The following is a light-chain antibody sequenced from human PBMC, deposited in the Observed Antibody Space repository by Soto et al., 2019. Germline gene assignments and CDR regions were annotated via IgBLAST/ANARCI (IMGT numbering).Light chain of an antibody. J-gene: IGLJ1*01. CDR3: SSYTSSSTLGGYV. Sequence: QSALTQPASVSGSPGQSITISCTGTSSDVGGYNYVSWYQQHPGKAPKLMIYDVSNRPSGVSNRFPGSKSGNTASLTISGLQAEDEADYYCSSYTSSSTLGGYVFGTGTKVT. CDR2: DVS. V-gene: IGLV2-14*01. CDR1: SSDVGGYNY.